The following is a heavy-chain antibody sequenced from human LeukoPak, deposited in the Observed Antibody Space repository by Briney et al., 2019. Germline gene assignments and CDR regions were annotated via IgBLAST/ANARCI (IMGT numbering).Heavy chain of an antibody. J-gene: IGHJ4*02. CDR1: GYTFTGYY. CDR3: ARDRVDTAMVPDY. D-gene: IGHD5-18*01. CDR2: ISAYNGNT. V-gene: IGHV1-18*04. Sequence: ASVKVSCKASGYTFTGYYMHWVRQAPGQGLEWMGWISAYNGNTNYAQKLQGRVTSTSTAYMELRSLRSDDTAVYYCARDRVDTAMVPDYWGQGTLVTVSS.